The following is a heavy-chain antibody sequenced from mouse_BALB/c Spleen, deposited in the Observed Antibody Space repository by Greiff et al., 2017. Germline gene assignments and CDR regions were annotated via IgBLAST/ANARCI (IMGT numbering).Heavy chain of an antibody. D-gene: IGHD1-1*01. J-gene: IGHJ2*01. CDR2: ISSGGSYT. CDR1: GFTFSSYG. CDR3: ARDDGSSTDY. V-gene: IGHV5-6*01. Sequence: EVKLMESGGDLVKPGGSLKLSCAASGFTFSSYGMSWVRQTPDKRLEWVATISSGGSYTYYPDSVKGRFTISRDNAKNTLYLQMSSLKSEDTAMYYCARDDGSSTDYWGQGTTLTVSS.